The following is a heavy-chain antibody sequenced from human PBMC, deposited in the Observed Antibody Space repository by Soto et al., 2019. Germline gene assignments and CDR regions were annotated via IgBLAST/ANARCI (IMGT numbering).Heavy chain of an antibody. CDR1: EGSIRNLC. D-gene: IGHD3-16*01. Sequence: SQLMSVPKIVAEGSIRNLCCRWIRQPPGKGLEWIGYIYYSGSTNYNPSLKSRVTISVDTSKNQFSLKLSSVTAADTAVYYCARRYGGNLDYWGQGTLVTGYS. CDR2: IYYSGST. J-gene: IGHJ4*02. CDR3: ARRYGGNLDY. V-gene: IGHV4-59*11.